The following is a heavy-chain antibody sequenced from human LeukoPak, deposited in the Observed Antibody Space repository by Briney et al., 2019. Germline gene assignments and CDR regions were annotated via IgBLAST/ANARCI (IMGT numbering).Heavy chain of an antibody. CDR1: GGSISSSSYY. D-gene: IGHD3-16*01. Sequence: SETLSLTCTVSGGSISSSSYYWGWIRQPPGKGLEWIGSIYYSGSTYYNPSLKSRVTISVDTSKNQFSLELSSVTAADTAVYYCARHRAVTVWFDYWGQGTLVTVSS. CDR3: ARHRAVTVWFDY. V-gene: IGHV4-39*01. CDR2: IYYSGST. J-gene: IGHJ4*02.